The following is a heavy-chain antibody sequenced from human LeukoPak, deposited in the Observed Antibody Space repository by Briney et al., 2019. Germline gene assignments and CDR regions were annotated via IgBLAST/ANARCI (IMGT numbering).Heavy chain of an antibody. CDR3: ARGGKVLGSIGYSNYYGMDV. V-gene: IGHV4-34*01. D-gene: IGHD3-22*01. CDR1: GGSFSGYY. Sequence: PSETLSLTCAVYGGSFSGYYWSWIPQPPGKGLEWIGEINHSGSTNYNPSLKSRDTISVDTPKNQFSPKLSSVTAAGTAVYYCARGGKVLGSIGYSNYYGMDVWGQGTTVTVSS. CDR2: INHSGST. J-gene: IGHJ6*02.